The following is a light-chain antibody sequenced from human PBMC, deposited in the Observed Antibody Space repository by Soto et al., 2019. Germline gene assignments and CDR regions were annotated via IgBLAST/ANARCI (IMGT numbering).Light chain of an antibody. Sequence: QSALTQPASVSGSPGQSIAISCTGTSSDVGGYNYVSWYQQHPGKAPKLMIYDVSNRPSGVSNRFSGSRSGNTASLTISGLQAEDEADYYCSSYTRRSTIVVLGGGNKLTVL. CDR3: SSYTRRSTIVV. CDR1: SSDVGGYNY. CDR2: DVS. V-gene: IGLV2-14*01. J-gene: IGLJ2*01.